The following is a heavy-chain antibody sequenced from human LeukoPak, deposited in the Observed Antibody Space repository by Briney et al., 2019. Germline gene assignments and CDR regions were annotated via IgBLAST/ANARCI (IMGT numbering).Heavy chain of an antibody. D-gene: IGHD4-17*01. Sequence: GSLRLSCAASGFTFSSYAMHWIRQPPGKGLEWIGEINHSGSTNYDPSLKSRVTISVDMSKNQFSLKLSSVTAADTAVYYCARGRVFGDYPPENYFDYWGQGTLVTVSS. CDR2: INHSGST. CDR3: ARGRVFGDYPPENYFDY. V-gene: IGHV4-34*01. J-gene: IGHJ4*02. CDR1: GFTFSSYA.